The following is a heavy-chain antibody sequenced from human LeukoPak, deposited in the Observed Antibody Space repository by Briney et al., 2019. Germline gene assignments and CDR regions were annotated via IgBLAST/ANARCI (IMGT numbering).Heavy chain of an antibody. Sequence: ASVKVSCKASGYTFTSYYMHWVRQAPGQGHEWMGIINPSGGSTSYAQKFQGRVTMTRDTSTSTVYMELSSLRSEDTAVYYCARAQNDYYYDSSGYYSWGQGTLVTVSS. CDR3: ARAQNDYYYDSSGYYS. D-gene: IGHD3-22*01. V-gene: IGHV1-46*01. CDR1: GYTFTSYY. CDR2: INPSGGST. J-gene: IGHJ4*02.